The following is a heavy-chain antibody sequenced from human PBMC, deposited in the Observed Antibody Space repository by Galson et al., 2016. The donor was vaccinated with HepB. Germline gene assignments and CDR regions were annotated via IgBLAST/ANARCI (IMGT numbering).Heavy chain of an antibody. CDR3: AKDPEDEYGDYVGIFDH. D-gene: IGHD4-17*01. Sequence: SLRLSCAASGFTVSNNYMIWFRQAPGKVLEWVSLIYSTGTTSYADSVKGRFTISRDNSNNKLYLQMNSLRPEDTALYYCAKDPEDEYGDYVGIFDHWGQGALVTVSS. J-gene: IGHJ5*02. CDR1: GFTVSNNY. V-gene: IGHV3-66*03. CDR2: IYSTGTT.